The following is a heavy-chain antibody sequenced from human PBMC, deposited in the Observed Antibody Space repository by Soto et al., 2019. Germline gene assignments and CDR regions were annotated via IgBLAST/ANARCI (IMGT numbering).Heavy chain of an antibody. CDR3: ARNPPAYDYVWGSYRPFDY. Sequence: SETLSLTCAVYGGSFSGYYWSWIRQPPGKGLEWIGEINHSGSTNYNPSLKSRVTISVDTSKNQFSLKLSSVTAADTAVYYCARNPPAYDYVWGSYRPFDYWGQGTLVTVSS. CDR2: INHSGST. J-gene: IGHJ4*02. D-gene: IGHD3-16*02. CDR1: GGSFSGYY. V-gene: IGHV4-34*01.